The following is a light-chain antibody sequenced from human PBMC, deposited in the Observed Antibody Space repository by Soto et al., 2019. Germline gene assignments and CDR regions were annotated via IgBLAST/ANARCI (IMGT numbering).Light chain of an antibody. CDR1: QSVSSSY. CDR2: GAS. Sequence: EIVLTQSPGTLSLSPGERATLSCRASQSVSSSYLAWYQHKPGQAPRLLIYGASSRATGIPDRFSGSGSGTDFTLTISRLEPEDFAVYYCQQYGSSQTFGPGTKVDIK. J-gene: IGKJ3*01. CDR3: QQYGSSQT. V-gene: IGKV3-20*01.